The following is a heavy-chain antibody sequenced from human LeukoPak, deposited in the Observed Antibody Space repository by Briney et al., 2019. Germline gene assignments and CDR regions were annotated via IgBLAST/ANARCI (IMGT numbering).Heavy chain of an antibody. V-gene: IGHV1-18*01. CDR1: GYTFTSYG. D-gene: IGHD1-26*01. CDR2: ISVYNGNT. CDR3: ARDTKDSGNYYWFDP. J-gene: IGHJ5*02. Sequence: ASVKVSCKASGYTFTSYGISWVRQAPGQGLEWMGWISVYNGNTNYAQKFQGRVTMTTDTSTSTAYMELRSLRSDDTAVYYCARDTKDSGNYYWFDPWGQGTLVTVSS.